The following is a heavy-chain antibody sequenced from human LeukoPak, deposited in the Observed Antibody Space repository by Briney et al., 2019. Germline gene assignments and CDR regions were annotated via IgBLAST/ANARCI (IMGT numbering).Heavy chain of an antibody. CDR2: ISSSGSTI. CDR1: GFTFSSYE. CDR3: AGGSGFLVTS. V-gene: IGHV3-48*03. D-gene: IGHD3-3*01. J-gene: IGHJ5*02. Sequence: PGGSLRLSCAASGFTFSSYEMNWVRQAPGKGLEWVSYISSSGSTIKYRDSVKGRFTISRDNAKNSLYLQMNSLRAEDTAVYYCAGGSGFLVTSWGQGTLVAVSS.